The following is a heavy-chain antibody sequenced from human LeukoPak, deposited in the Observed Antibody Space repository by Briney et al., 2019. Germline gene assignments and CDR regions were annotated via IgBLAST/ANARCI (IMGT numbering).Heavy chain of an antibody. CDR3: AKDRYGDYSFEH. V-gene: IGHV3-23*01. CDR2: ISGSSGTT. D-gene: IGHD4-17*01. J-gene: IGHJ4*02. Sequence: GGCLRLSCAASGFTFTGHAMTWVRQAPGKGLEWVAVISGSSGTTYYADSVKGRFIISRDNSKNTLYLQMNSLTGADTALYYCAKDRYGDYSFEHWGQGALVAVSS. CDR1: GFTFTGHA.